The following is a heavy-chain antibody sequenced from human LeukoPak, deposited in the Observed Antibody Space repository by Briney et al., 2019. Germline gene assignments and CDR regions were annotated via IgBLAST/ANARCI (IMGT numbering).Heavy chain of an antibody. CDR2: IYHSGST. CDR3: ARSPRAAVAGTRWFDP. Sequence: SQTLSLTCTVSGGSISSGGYYWSWIRQPPGKGLEWIGYIYHSGSTYYNPSLKSRVTISVDTSKNQFSLKLSSVTAADTAVYYCARSPRAAVAGTRWFDPWGQGTLVTVSS. V-gene: IGHV4-30-2*01. D-gene: IGHD6-19*01. CDR1: GGSISSGGYY. J-gene: IGHJ5*02.